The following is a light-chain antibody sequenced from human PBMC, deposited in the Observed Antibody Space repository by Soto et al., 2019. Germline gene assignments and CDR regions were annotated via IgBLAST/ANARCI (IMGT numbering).Light chain of an antibody. CDR1: SSNVGSNF. V-gene: IGLV1-47*01. CDR2: GNN. J-gene: IGLJ2*01. Sequence: QSVLTQPPSASGTPGQRVTISCSGSSSNVGSNFVNWYQQLPGTAPKVLSYGNNQRPSGVPDRFSGSKSGTSASLAISGLRSEDEADYYCAAWDDSLRGVVFGGGTKLTVL. CDR3: AAWDDSLRGVV.